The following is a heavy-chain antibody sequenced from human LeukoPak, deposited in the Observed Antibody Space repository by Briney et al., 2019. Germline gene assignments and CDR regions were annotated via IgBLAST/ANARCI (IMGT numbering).Heavy chain of an antibody. CDR2: ISGSSNYI. CDR1: GFTFSSYN. J-gene: IGHJ6*03. D-gene: IGHD3-10*01. CDR3: AKQGVYYYYYYMDV. Sequence: GGSLRLSCAASGFTFSSYNMNWVRQAPGKGLEWVSSISGSSNYIYYADSVEGRFTISRDNAKNSLYLQVNSLRAEDTAVYYCAKQGVYYYYYYMDVWGKGTTVTISS. V-gene: IGHV3-21*01.